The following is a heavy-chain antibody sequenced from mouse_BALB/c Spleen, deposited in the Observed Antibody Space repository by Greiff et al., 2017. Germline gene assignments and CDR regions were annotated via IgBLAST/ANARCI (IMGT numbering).Heavy chain of an antibody. CDR1: GDSITSGY. D-gene: IGHD1-1*01. Sequence: EVKVVESGPSLVKPSQTLSLTCSVTGDSITSGYWNWIRKFPGNKLEYMGYISYSGSTYYNPSLKSRISITRDTSKNQYYLQLNSVTTEDTATYYCARFLGVAPYFDVWGAGTTVTVSS. CDR3: ARFLGVAPYFDV. CDR2: ISYSGST. J-gene: IGHJ1*01. V-gene: IGHV3-8*02.